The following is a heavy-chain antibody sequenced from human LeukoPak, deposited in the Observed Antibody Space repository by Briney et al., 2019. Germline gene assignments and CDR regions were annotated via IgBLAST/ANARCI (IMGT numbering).Heavy chain of an antibody. V-gene: IGHV1-46*01. D-gene: IGHD6-13*01. CDR3: ARAMNSSSWYYYYYYYYMDV. J-gene: IGHJ6*03. CDR2: INPSGSST. Sequence: GASVKVSCKASGYSFTSHYMHWVRQAPGQGLEWMGLINPSGSSTLYAQKFQGRVTMTRDMSTTTDYMELSSLRSEDTAVYYCARAMNSSSWYYYYYYYYMDVWGKGTTVTVSS. CDR1: GYSFTSHY.